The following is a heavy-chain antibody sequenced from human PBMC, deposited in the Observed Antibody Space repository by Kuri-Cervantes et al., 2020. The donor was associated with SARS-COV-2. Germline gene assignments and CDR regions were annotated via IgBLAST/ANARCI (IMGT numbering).Heavy chain of an antibody. D-gene: IGHD3-3*01. V-gene: IGHV1-69*05. J-gene: IGHJ6*03. CDR3: ARRFLEWSQGMDV. Sequence: SVKVSCKASGGTFSSYAISWVRQAPGQELEWMGGIIPIFGTTNYAQKFQGRVTITRNTSISTAYMELSSLRSEDTAVYYCARRFLEWSQGMDVWGKGTTVTVSS. CDR1: GGTFSSYA. CDR2: IIPIFGTT.